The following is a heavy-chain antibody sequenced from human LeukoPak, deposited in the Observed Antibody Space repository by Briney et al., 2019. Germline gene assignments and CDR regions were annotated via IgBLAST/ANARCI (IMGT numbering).Heavy chain of an antibody. CDR2: ISSSSSTI. CDR3: ARDWNDYGGNTSSFDY. Sequence: GGSLRLSCAASGFTFSSYSMNWVRQAPGKGLEWVSYISSSSSTIYYADSVKGRFTISRDNAKNSLYLQMNSLRAEDTAVYYCARDWNDYGGNTSSFDYWGQGTLATVSS. J-gene: IGHJ4*02. CDR1: GFTFSSYS. V-gene: IGHV3-48*04. D-gene: IGHD4-23*01.